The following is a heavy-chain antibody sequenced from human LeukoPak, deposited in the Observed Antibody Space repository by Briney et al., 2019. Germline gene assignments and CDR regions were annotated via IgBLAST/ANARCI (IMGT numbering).Heavy chain of an antibody. J-gene: IGHJ4*02. CDR1: GFTFSSYG. CDR2: ISYDGSNK. CDR3: ASGRTDPWY. Sequence: GGSLRLSCAASGFTFSSYGMHWVRQAPGKGLEWVAVISYDGSNKYYADSVKGRFTISRDNSKNTLYLQMNSLRAEDTAVYYCASGRTDPWYWGQGTLVTVSP. D-gene: IGHD1-14*01. V-gene: IGHV3-30*03.